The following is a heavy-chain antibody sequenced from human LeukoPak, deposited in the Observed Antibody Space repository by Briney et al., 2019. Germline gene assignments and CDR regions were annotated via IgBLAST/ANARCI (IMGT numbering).Heavy chain of an antibody. J-gene: IGHJ4*02. V-gene: IGHV4-39*01. CDR1: GGSIIDNSFY. Sequence: SETLSLTCTVTGGSIIDNSFYWGWIRQPPGKGLEWIGRIFHSGTTNYDPSLERRVTIAVDTSKNQFSLRLTSVTAADTALYYCARLTDSWGQGTLVTVSS. CDR2: IFHSGTT. CDR3: ARLTDS.